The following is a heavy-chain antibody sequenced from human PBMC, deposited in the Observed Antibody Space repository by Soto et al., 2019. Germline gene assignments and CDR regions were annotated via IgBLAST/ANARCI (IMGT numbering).Heavy chain of an antibody. Sequence: EVQVVESGGGLVQPGGSLRLSCAASGFTVSSYYMSWVRQAPGKGLEWVSVLYTGGSTYYADSVNGRFTISRHNSENTLYLPMNSLRVEDTAVYYCARGDLTDVWGKGTTVTVSS. CDR2: LYTGGST. V-gene: IGHV3-53*04. CDR1: GFTVSSYY. CDR3: ARGDLTDV. J-gene: IGHJ6*04.